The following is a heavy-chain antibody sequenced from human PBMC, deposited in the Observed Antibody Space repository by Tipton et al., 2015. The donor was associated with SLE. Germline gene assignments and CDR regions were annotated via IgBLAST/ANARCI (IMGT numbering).Heavy chain of an antibody. CDR3: AKSPSPPFYDSGNYADY. D-gene: IGHD3-22*01. CDR2: INSDESST. J-gene: IGHJ4*02. CDR1: GFTFSSYG. Sequence: GSLRLSCAASGFTFSSYGMHWVRQAPGKGLVWVSRINSDESSTSYADSVRGRFHIFRDNSENTLYLQMNSLRAEDTATYYCAKSPSPPFYDSGNYADYWGQGTLVTVSS. V-gene: IGHV3-74*01.